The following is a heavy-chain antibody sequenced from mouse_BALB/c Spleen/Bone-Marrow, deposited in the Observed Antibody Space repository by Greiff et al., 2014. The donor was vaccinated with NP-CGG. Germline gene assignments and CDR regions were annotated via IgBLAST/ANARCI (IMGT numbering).Heavy chain of an antibody. V-gene: IGHV14-3*02. CDR2: IDPANGNT. CDR3: ARYYYGSSYFDY. D-gene: IGHD1-1*01. J-gene: IGHJ2*01. Sequence: EVQLQQSGAELVKPGASVKLSCTASGFNIKDTYMHWVKQRPEQGLEWIGRIDPANGNTKYDPKFQGKATITADTSSNTAYLQLRSLTSEDTAVYYCARYYYGSSYFDYWGQGTTLTVSS. CDR1: GFNIKDTY.